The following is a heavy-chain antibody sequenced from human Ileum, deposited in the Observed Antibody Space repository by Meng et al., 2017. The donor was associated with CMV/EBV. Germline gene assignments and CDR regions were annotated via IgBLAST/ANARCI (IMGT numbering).Heavy chain of an antibody. CDR2: IKRDGTGA. Sequence: GESLKISCVASGFRFSDYYMYWVRQVPEKGLVWVSRIKRDGTGAAYADSVRGRFTISRDNAKNTLYLQMSSLRAEDAAMYYCVAYNWHATDYWGQGTLVTVSS. CDR1: GFRFSDYY. J-gene: IGHJ4*02. D-gene: IGHD3-16*01. CDR3: VAYNWHATDY. V-gene: IGHV3-74*01.